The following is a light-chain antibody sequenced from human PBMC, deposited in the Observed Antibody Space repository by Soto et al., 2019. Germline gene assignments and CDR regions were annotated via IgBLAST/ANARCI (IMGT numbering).Light chain of an antibody. V-gene: IGKV3-20*01. J-gene: IGKJ3*01. CDR1: QSVSSNN. CDR2: GAS. CDR3: QQYGRSPFN. Sequence: EIVLTQSPGTLSLSPGEIATLSCRASQSVSSNNLAWYQQRPGQAPRVVIYGASTRATGIPERFSGSGSGTDFTLTISRLEPEDFSVYYCQQYGRSPFNFGPGNKLAIK.